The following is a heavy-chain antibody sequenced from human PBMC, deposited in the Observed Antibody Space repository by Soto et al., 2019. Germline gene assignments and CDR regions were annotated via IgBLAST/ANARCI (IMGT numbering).Heavy chain of an antibody. D-gene: IGHD4-17*01. J-gene: IGHJ6*02. V-gene: IGHV3-30-3*01. CDR3: ANGPYYYYGMDV. CDR2: ISYDGSNK. Sequence: QVQLVESGGGVVQPGRSLRLSCAASGLTFSSYAMHWVRQAPGKGLEWVAVISYDGSNKYYADSVKGRFTISRDNSKNTLYLQMNSLRAEDTAVYYRANGPYYYYGMDVWGQGTTVTVSS. CDR1: GLTFSSYA.